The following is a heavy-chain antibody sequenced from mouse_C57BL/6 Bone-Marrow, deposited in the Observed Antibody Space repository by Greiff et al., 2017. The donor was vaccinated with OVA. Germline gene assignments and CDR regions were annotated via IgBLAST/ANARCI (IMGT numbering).Heavy chain of an antibody. CDR2: IYPGSGNT. CDR1: GYTFTDYY. J-gene: IGHJ4*01. V-gene: IGHV1-84*01. D-gene: IGHD1-1*01. Sequence: VQLQQSGPELVKPGASVTISCKASGYTFTDYYINWVKQRPGQGLEWIGWIYPGSGNTKYNEKFKGKATLTVDTSSSTAYMQLSSLTSEDSAVYFCARAYYYGSSYDYYAMDYWGQGTSVTVSS. CDR3: ARAYYYGSSYDYYAMDY.